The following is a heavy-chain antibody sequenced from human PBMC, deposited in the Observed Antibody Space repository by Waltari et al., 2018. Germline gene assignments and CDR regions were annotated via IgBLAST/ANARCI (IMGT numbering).Heavy chain of an antibody. Sequence: EVQLVETGGGLIQPGGSLRLSCPASGFPVSRNYMSWVRQAPGKGLEWVSVIYSGGSTYYADSVKGRFTISRDNSKNTLYLQMNSLRAEDTAVYYCLSYYGMDVWGQGTTVTVSS. CDR1: GFPVSRNY. V-gene: IGHV3-53*02. CDR2: IYSGGST. J-gene: IGHJ6*02. CDR3: LSYYGMDV.